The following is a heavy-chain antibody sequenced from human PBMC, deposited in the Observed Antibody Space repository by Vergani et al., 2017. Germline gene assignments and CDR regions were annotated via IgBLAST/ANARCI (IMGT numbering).Heavy chain of an antibody. CDR1: GYSFTSYW. V-gene: IGHV5-10-1*01. CDR2: IDPRDAYT. Sequence: EVQLVQAGAEVKKPGESLRISCKGSGYSFTSYWISWVRQMPGKGLEWMGRIDPRDAYTNSSPSFQGHVTISADKSISTAYLQWSSLMASDTAMYYCARQVAVAGQWWGPYYYYGMDVWGQGSTVTVSS. J-gene: IGHJ6*02. CDR3: ARQVAVAGQWWGPYYYYGMDV. D-gene: IGHD6-19*01.